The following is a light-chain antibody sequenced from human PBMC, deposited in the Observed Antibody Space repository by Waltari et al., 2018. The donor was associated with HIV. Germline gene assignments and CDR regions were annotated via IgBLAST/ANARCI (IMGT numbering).Light chain of an antibody. V-gene: IGKV3D-15*01. CDR2: DAS. Sequence: EVVITQPPATMSVPPGERVHLSCKTSHSIITHVAWHQQRPGQAPQLLIYDASTRAPDIPTRFSGSGSGTQFSLTITDMKSDDFAVYYCQQYANWPITFGRGTRL. CDR3: QQYANWPIT. CDR1: HSIITH. J-gene: IGKJ5*01.